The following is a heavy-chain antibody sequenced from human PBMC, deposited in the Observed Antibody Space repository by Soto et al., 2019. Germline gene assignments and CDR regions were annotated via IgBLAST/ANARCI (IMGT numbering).Heavy chain of an antibody. J-gene: IGHJ4*02. CDR2: ISSSGSTI. CDR1: GFTFSDYY. Sequence: GGSLRLSCAASGFTFSDYYMSWIRQAPGKGLEWVSYISSSGSTIYYADSVKGRFTISRDNAKNSLYLQMNSLRAEDTAVYYCARDSYYDFWSGSLDYWGQGTLVTVSS. V-gene: IGHV3-11*01. D-gene: IGHD3-3*01. CDR3: ARDSYYDFWSGSLDY.